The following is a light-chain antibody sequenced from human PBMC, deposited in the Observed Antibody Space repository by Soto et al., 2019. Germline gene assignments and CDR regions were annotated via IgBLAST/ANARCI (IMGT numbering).Light chain of an antibody. J-gene: IGKJ1*01. Sequence: DIQVTQSPSTLSASVGDRVTITCRASQSISSWLAWYQQKPGKTPKLLIYKASSLESGVPSRFSGSGSGTEFTLTISSLQPDDFATYYCQQYNSYWTFGQGTKVEIK. CDR3: QQYNSYWT. CDR1: QSISSW. V-gene: IGKV1-5*03. CDR2: KAS.